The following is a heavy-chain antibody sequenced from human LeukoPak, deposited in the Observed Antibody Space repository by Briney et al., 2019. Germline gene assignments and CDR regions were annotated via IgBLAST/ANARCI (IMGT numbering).Heavy chain of an antibody. CDR3: VKGGYDVLTGFYLAFDI. J-gene: IGHJ3*02. V-gene: IGHV3-23*01. Sequence: PGGSLRLSCAASGFTFSSYAMSWVRQAPGKGLEWISGLSGSGGSIYYADSVKGRFTISRDNSKNTLCLQMNSLRAEDTAAYHCVKGGYDVLTGFYLAFDIWGQGTMVTVSS. CDR1: GFTFSSYA. D-gene: IGHD3-9*01. CDR2: LSGSGGSI.